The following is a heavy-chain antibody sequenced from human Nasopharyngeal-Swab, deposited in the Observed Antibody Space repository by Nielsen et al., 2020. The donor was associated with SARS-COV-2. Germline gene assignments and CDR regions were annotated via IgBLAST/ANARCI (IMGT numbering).Heavy chain of an antibody. Sequence: VKVSCKASGGTFSSYAISWVRQAPGQGLEWMGGIIPIFGTANYAQKFQGRVTITADESTSTAYMELSSLRSEDTAVYYCARDKDYGSGSYLGGYWGQGTLVTVSS. CDR2: IIPIFGTA. CDR1: GGTFSSYA. J-gene: IGHJ4*02. V-gene: IGHV1-69*13. D-gene: IGHD3-10*01. CDR3: ARDKDYGSGSYLGGY.